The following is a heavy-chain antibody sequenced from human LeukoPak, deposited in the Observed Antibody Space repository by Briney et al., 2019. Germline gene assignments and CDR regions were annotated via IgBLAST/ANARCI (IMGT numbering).Heavy chain of an antibody. CDR2: ISSSSSYI. J-gene: IGHJ4*02. V-gene: IGHV3-21*01. Sequence: GGSLRLSCAASGFTFSSYSMNWVRQAPGKGLEWVSSISSSSSYIYYADSVKGRFTISRDNAKNPLYLQMNSLRAEDTAVYYCARGPYCSGGSCLLDYWGQGTLVTVSS. CDR3: ARGPYCSGGSCLLDY. D-gene: IGHD2-15*01. CDR1: GFTFSSYS.